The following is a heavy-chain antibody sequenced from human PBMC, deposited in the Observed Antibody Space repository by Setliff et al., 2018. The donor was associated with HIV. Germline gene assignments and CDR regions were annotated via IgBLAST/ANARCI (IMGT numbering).Heavy chain of an antibody. CDR3: ARDNGRYFDRGWFDP. D-gene: IGHD3-9*01. J-gene: IGHJ5*02. Sequence: GGSLRLSCAASGFTFTDYTMNWVRQTPGKGLEWVSSISASATYIYYADSVKGRFTISRDNAENSLYLQMNSLRAEGTAVYYCARDNGRYFDRGWFDPWGQGALVTVSS. CDR2: ISASATYI. CDR1: GFTFTDYT. V-gene: IGHV3-21*01.